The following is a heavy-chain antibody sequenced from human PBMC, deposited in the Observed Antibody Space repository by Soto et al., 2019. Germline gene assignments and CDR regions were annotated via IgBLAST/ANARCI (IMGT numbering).Heavy chain of an antibody. J-gene: IGHJ4*02. Sequence: GASVKVSCKASGYTFTSYAMHWVRQAPGQRLEWMGWINAGSGNTKYSQKFQGRVTITRDTSASTAYMELSSLRSEDTAVYYCARDLGIAVAGPDYWGQGTLVTVSS. D-gene: IGHD6-19*01. CDR1: GYTFTSYA. CDR3: ARDLGIAVAGPDY. V-gene: IGHV1-3*01. CDR2: INAGSGNT.